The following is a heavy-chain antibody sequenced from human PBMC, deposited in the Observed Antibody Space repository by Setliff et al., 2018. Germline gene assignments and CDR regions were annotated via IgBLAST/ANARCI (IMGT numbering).Heavy chain of an antibody. V-gene: IGHV4-4*07. D-gene: IGHD3-10*01. CDR1: GDSISNYY. CDR3: AASRAYTGAVEEWFLPKTFDF. J-gene: IGHJ4*02. Sequence: SETLSLTCTVSGDSISNYYWNWIRQPAGKGLEWIGRIYVTVSTKYNPSLKSRVTLSIDTSKNQFSLKLSSVTAADAALYYCAASRAYTGAVEEWFLPKTFDFWGQGSPVT. CDR2: IYVTVST.